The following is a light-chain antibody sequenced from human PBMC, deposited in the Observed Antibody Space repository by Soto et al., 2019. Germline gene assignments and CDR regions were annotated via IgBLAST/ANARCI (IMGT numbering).Light chain of an antibody. J-gene: IGKJ2*01. CDR3: QQYNNWPLVRT. CDR2: GAS. CDR1: QSVSSN. Sequence: EIVMTQSPATLSVSPGETATLSCRASQSVSSNLAWYQQKPGQAPRLLIYGASTRATGIPARFSVSGSGTEFTRAISSLQSEDFAVDYCQQYNNWPLVRTFCQGTKLEIK. V-gene: IGKV3-15*01.